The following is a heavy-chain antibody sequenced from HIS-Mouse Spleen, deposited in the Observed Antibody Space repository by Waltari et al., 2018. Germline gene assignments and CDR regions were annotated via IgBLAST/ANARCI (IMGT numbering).Heavy chain of an antibody. Sequence: QVQLVESGGGVVQPGRSLRLSCAASGFTFSSYGMPWVRQAPGKGLEWMAVISDDESNKNYADSVKGRFTISRYNSKNTLYLKMNSLRAEDTAVYYCAKDKHHAFDYWGQGTLVTVSS. J-gene: IGHJ4*02. CDR2: ISDDESNK. CDR1: GFTFSSYG. CDR3: AKDKHHAFDY. V-gene: IGHV3-30*18.